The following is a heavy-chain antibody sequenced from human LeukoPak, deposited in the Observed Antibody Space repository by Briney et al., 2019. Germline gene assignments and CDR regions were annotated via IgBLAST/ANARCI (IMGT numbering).Heavy chain of an antibody. J-gene: IGHJ4*02. D-gene: IGHD6-13*01. Sequence: PGGSLRLSRTASGFTFGDYAMSWFRQAPGKGLEWVGFIRSKAYGGTTEYAASVKGRFTISRDDSKSIAYLQMNSLKTEDTAVYYCTRERGIAALFHFDYWGQGTLVTVSS. CDR1: GFTFGDYA. CDR2: IRSKAYGGTT. CDR3: TRERGIAALFHFDY. V-gene: IGHV3-49*03.